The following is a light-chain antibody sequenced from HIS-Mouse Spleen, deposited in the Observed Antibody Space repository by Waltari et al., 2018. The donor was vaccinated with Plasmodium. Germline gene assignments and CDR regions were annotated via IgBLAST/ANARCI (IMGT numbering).Light chain of an antibody. J-gene: IGLJ2*01. CDR1: SSDVGSYNL. CDR3: CSYAGSSTFVV. CDR2: EGR. V-gene: IGLV2-23*03. Sequence: QSALTQPASVSGSPGQSITISCTGPSSDVGSYNLVSWYQPHPGKAPKLMFYEGRKRPSGVSNRFSGSKSGNTASLTIAGLQAEDEADYYCCSYAGSSTFVVFGGGTKLTVL.